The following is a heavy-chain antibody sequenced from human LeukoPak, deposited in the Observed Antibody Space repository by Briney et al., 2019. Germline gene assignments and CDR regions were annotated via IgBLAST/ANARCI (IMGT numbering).Heavy chain of an antibody. J-gene: IGHJ3*01. CDR3: ARGGSGWYLYPE. CDR1: EFTFSSYS. V-gene: IGHV3-48*01. D-gene: IGHD6-19*01. CDR2: ITNSGNSK. Sequence: GGSLRLSCAASEFTFSSYSMNWVRQAPGKGLEWVSYITNSGNSKSYADSVKGRFTISRDNSKNTLYLQMNSLRAEDTAVYYCARGGSGWYLYPEWGQGTMVTVSS.